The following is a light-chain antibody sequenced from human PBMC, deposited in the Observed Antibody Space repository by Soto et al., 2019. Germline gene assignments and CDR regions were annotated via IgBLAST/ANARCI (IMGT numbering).Light chain of an antibody. J-gene: IGKJ1*01. CDR3: HHYDTYST. CDR2: AAS. Sequence: DIQMTQSPSALSASIGDRVTITCRASQSISSWLAWYQQKPGKAPKLLIYAASNLESGVPSRFSGSGSGTEFTLTISSLQPDDFATYYCHHYDTYSTFGQGTKVDIK. CDR1: QSISSW. V-gene: IGKV1-5*03.